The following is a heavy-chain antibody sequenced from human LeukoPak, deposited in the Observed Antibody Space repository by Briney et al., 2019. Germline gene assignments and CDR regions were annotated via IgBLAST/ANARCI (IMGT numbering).Heavy chain of an antibody. CDR1: GFTFSTYL. V-gene: IGHV3-7*01. J-gene: IGHJ4*02. CDR3: AQSRFYFDN. CDR2: IKPDGSEK. Sequence: GGSLRLSCAASGFTFSTYLMGWVRQAPGKGVEWVAKIKPDGSEKEHVDSVKSRFTISRDNAKTSSYLQLNSLRGEDTAGHYFAQSRFYFDNWGQGTPVTVSP.